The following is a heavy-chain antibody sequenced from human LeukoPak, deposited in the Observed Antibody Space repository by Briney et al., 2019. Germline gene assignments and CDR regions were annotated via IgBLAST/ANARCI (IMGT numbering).Heavy chain of an antibody. Sequence: SETLSLTCSVSGGSISFYYWSWIRQPAGKGLEWIGRIYTSGSTNYNPSLKSRVTISVDTSKNQFSLKLSSVTAADTAVYYCARQYIDILTGYHRGELYWYFDLWGRGTLVTVSS. CDR1: GGSISFYY. V-gene: IGHV4-4*07. J-gene: IGHJ2*01. D-gene: IGHD3-9*01. CDR3: ARQYIDILTGYHRGELYWYFDL. CDR2: IYTSGST.